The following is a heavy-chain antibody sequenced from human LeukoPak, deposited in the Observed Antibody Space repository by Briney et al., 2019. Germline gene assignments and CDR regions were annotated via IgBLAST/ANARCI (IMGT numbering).Heavy chain of an antibody. V-gene: IGHV3-21*01. J-gene: IGHJ1*01. CDR2: ISGSSRLI. D-gene: IGHD2-21*02. CDR3: ARGYCGGDCYGD. Sequence: GGSLRLSCAASGFTFSDYTMNWVRQAPGKGLEYVSSISGSSRLIYYADSVKGRFTISRDNTKSSLYLQMNSLRVEDMAVYYCARGYCGGDCYGDWGQGTLVTVSS. CDR1: GFTFSDYT.